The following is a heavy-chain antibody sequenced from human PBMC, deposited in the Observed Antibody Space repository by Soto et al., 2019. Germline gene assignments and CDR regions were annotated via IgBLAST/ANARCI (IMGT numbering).Heavy chain of an antibody. CDR2: ISAYSGNT. D-gene: IGHD3-3*01. J-gene: IGHJ6*02. CDR1: GYTFTIYG. CDR3: ARLRDRDFWSGYQNYYYYYGMDV. V-gene: IGHV1-18*01. Sequence: GASVKVSCKASGYTFTIYGISWVLQAPGQGLEWMGWISAYSGNTNYAQKLQGRVTMTTDTSTSTAYMELRSLRSDDTAVYYCARLRDRDFWSGYQNYYYYYGMDVWGQGTTVTVSS.